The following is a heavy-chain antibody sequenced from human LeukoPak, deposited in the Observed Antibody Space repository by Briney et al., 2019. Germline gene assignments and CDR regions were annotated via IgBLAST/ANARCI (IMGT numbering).Heavy chain of an antibody. CDR1: GFTFSNYD. Sequence: GGSLRLSCAASGFTFSNYDMQWVRQAPGKGLEWVAVIWFDGGTKYYVDSVKGRFTISRDNSRNTLYLQVNTLRDEDTAVYYCAKGDGRDSSGYYFDYWGQGTLVTVSS. CDR3: AKGDGRDSSGYYFDY. J-gene: IGHJ4*02. D-gene: IGHD3-22*01. CDR2: IWFDGGTK. V-gene: IGHV3-33*06.